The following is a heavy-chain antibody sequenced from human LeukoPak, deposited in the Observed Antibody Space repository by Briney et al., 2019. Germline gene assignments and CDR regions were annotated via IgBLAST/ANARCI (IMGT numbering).Heavy chain of an antibody. D-gene: IGHD2-2*01. CDR3: AKDHASCSSTSCFGLIDY. CDR2: ISSSSSSI. J-gene: IGHJ4*02. V-gene: IGHV3-48*01. CDR1: GFTFSSYS. Sequence: GGSLRLSCAASGFTFSSYSMNWVRQAPGKGLEWVSYISSSSSSIYYADSVKGRFTISRDNAKNSLYLQMNSLRAEDTAVYYCAKDHASCSSTSCFGLIDYWGQGTLVTVSS.